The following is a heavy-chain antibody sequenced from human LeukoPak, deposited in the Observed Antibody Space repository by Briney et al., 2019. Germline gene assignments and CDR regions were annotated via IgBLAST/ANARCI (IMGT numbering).Heavy chain of an antibody. CDR2: IHYTGTT. CDR3: ARTGGSFYFYYYMDV. CDR1: GGSINSNSYY. V-gene: IGHV4-39*07. Sequence: SETLSLTCTVSGGSINSNSYYWGWIRQPPGKGLEWIGSIHYTGTTFYNPSLKSRVTISVDTSKNQFSLKLRSVTAADTAVYYCARTGGSFYFYYYMDVWGKGTTVTVSS. D-gene: IGHD1-26*01. J-gene: IGHJ6*03.